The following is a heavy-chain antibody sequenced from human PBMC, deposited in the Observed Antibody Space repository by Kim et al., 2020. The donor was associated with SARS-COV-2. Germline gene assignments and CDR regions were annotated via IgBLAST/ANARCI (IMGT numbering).Heavy chain of an antibody. Sequence: YYVDSVKGRFTRSRDNSKNTLFLHMFALGDEDTTVYYCAKEGTSGTFPDYWGQGTLVTVSS. J-gene: IGHJ4*02. V-gene: IGHV3-30*02. D-gene: IGHD3-10*01. CDR3: AKEGTSGTFPDY.